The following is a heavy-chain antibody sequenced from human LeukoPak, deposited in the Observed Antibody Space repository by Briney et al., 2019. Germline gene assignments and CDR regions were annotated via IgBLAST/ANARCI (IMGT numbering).Heavy chain of an antibody. Sequence: PSETLSLTCTVSGGSISSSSYSWGWIRQPPGKGLEWIGSIYYSGSTYYNPSLKSRVTISVDTSKNQFSLKLSSVTAADTAVYYCARLRDGRWLLEYWGQGTLVTVSS. D-gene: IGHD3-10*01. CDR1: GGSISSSSYS. V-gene: IGHV4-39*01. J-gene: IGHJ4*02. CDR3: ARLRDGRWLLEY. CDR2: IYYSGST.